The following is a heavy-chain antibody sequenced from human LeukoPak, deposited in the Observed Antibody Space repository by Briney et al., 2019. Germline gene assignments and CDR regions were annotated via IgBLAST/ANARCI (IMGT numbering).Heavy chain of an antibody. CDR3: ARGPRTSDYDSSGYLNY. D-gene: IGHD3-22*01. V-gene: IGHV4-34*01. J-gene: IGHJ4*02. Sequence: PSETLSLTCAVSGGSFSDYYWSWIRQPPGKGLEWNGEIIHSGSADYNPSLKSRVTISGDTSKNHFSLKLSSVTAADTAVYYCARGPRTSDYDSSGYLNYWGQGTLVTVSS. CDR1: GGSFSDYY. CDR2: IIHSGSA.